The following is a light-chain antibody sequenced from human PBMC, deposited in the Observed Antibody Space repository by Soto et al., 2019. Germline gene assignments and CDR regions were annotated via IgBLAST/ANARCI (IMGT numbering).Light chain of an antibody. V-gene: IGKV3-20*01. J-gene: IGKJ5*01. CDR3: QHDGETPLT. CDR2: GAS. CDR1: QSVSRR. Sequence: EIVLTQSPGTLSLSPGGRATLSCRASQSVSRRLAWYQHRPGQSPRLLISGASMRASGVPVRFSGSGSGTDFTLTISRLEPEDCAVYYGQHDGETPLTFGRGTRREV.